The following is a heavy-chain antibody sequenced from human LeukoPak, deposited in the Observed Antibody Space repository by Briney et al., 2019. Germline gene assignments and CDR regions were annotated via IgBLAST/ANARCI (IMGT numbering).Heavy chain of an antibody. Sequence: NSGGSLRLSCAASEFTFSYFYVSWIRQAAGKGLEWVSYISSSGSTIFYAYSVKGRFTISRDNAKNSLYLQMNSLRAEDTAVYYCARSVVAATETFDYWGQGTLVTVSS. D-gene: IGHD2-15*01. CDR3: ARSVVAATETFDY. J-gene: IGHJ4*02. CDR2: ISSSGSTI. CDR1: EFTFSYFY. V-gene: IGHV3-11*04.